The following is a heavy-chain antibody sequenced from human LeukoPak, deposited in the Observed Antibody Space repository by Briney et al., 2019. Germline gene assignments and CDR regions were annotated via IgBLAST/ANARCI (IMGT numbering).Heavy chain of an antibody. CDR1: GFTVSSNY. V-gene: IGHV3-53*01. CDR2: IYSGGST. Sequence: GGSLRLSCAVSGFTVSSNYMSWARQAPGKGLEWVSVIYSGGSTYYADSVKGRFTISRDNSKNTLYLQMNSLRAEDTAVYYCARGGVMVRGVTGFGFDYWGQGTLVTVSS. CDR3: ARGGVMVRGVTGFGFDY. J-gene: IGHJ4*02. D-gene: IGHD3-10*01.